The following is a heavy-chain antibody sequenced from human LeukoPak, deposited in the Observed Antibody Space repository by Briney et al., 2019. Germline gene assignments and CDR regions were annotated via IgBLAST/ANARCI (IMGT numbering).Heavy chain of an antibody. Sequence: KASETLSLTCTVSGYSISSGYYWGWIRQPPGKGLEWIGSIYHSGSTYYNPSLKSRVTISVDTSKNQFSLKLSSVTAADTAVYYCARETNQWELLSGAFDIWGQGTMVTVSS. CDR3: ARETNQWELLSGAFDI. CDR2: IYHSGST. CDR1: GYSISSGYY. J-gene: IGHJ3*02. D-gene: IGHD1-26*01. V-gene: IGHV4-38-2*02.